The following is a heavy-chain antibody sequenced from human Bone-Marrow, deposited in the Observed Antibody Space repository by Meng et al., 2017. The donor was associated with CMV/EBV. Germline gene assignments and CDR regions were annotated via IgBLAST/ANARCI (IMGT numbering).Heavy chain of an antibody. J-gene: IGHJ5*01. CDR2: ISGSGGST. CDR1: GFTFSSYA. V-gene: IGHV3-23*01. D-gene: IGHD2-15*01. Sequence: GESLKISCAASGFTFSSYAMSWVRQAPGKGLEWVSAISGSGGSTYYADSVKGRFTISRDNSKNTLYLQMNSLRAEDTAVYYCAKDIVVVVAATGPFDSWGQGTLVTVSS. CDR3: AKDIVVVVAATGPFDS.